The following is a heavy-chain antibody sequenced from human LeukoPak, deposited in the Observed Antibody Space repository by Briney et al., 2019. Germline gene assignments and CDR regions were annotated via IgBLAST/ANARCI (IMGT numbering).Heavy chain of an antibody. CDR3: AKGYTYYYDSSGYSPNFDY. D-gene: IGHD3-22*01. CDR2: TRGSGGST. V-gene: IGHV3-23*01. Sequence: GGSLRLSCAASGFTFSSYAMSWVRQAPGKGLQWVSGTRGSGGSTYYADSVKGRFTISRDNSKNTLYLQMNSLRAEDTAVYYCAKGYTYYYDSSGYSPNFDYWGQGTLVTVSS. CDR1: GFTFSSYA. J-gene: IGHJ4*02.